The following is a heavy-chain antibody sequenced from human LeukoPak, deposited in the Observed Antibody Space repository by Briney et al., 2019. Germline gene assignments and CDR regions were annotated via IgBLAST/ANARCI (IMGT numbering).Heavy chain of an antibody. CDR1: GGSISSYY. CDR2: IYYSGST. CDR3: ARDQNYYDSSGLDY. J-gene: IGHJ4*02. Sequence: NASETLSLTCTVSGGSISSYYWSWIRQPPGKGLEWIGYIYYSGSTNYNPSLKSRVTISIDTSKNQFSLKLSSVTAADTAVYYCARDQNYYDSSGLDYWGQGTLVTVSS. D-gene: IGHD3-22*01. V-gene: IGHV4-59*12.